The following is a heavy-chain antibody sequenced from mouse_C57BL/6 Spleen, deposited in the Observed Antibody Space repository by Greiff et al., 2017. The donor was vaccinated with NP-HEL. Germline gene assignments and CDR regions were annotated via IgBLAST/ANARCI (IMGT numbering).Heavy chain of an antibody. Sequence: QVQLQQSGAELAKPGASVKLSCKASGYTFTSYWMHWVKQRPGQGLEWIGYINPSSGSTKYNQKFKDKATLTADKSSSTAYMQLSSLTYEDSAVYYCAHSSGYPYYAMDYWGQGTSVTVSS. V-gene: IGHV1-7*01. CDR1: GYTFTSYW. D-gene: IGHD3-2*02. J-gene: IGHJ4*01. CDR2: INPSSGST. CDR3: AHSSGYPYYAMDY.